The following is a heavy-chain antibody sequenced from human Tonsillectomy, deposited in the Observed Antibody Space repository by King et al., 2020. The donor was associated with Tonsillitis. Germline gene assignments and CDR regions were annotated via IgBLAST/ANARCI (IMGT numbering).Heavy chain of an antibody. J-gene: IGHJ3*02. Sequence: VQLVESGGGLVQPGVSLRLSCSASGFTFPNYTMHWVRQAPGRGLEDVSGIHEIGTTTHYADSVKGRFTISRDDSKSTLYLQMNSLTTEDSAVYCCVKDRSGSYAFDIWGQGTMVTVSS. V-gene: IGHV3-64D*06. CDR2: IHEIGTTT. CDR1: GFTFPNYT. CDR3: VKDRSGSYAFDI. D-gene: IGHD1-26*01.